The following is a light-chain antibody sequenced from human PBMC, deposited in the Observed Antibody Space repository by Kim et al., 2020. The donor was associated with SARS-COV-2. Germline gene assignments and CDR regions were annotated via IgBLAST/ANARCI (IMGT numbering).Light chain of an antibody. J-gene: IGLJ2*01. CDR3: QVWDSGVV. CDR1: DIGRRT. V-gene: IGLV3-9*01. CDR2: RDR. Sequence: VSVALGQTARILGGGNDIGRRTVHWYQQKPGQAPVLVMYRDRIRPSGIPERLSGSNSGNTATLTISGVQAGDEADYYCQVWDSGVVFGGGTKLTVL.